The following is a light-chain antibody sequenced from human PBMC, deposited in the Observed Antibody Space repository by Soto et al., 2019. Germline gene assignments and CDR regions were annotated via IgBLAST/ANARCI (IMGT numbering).Light chain of an antibody. CDR2: GAS. J-gene: IGKJ1*01. CDR1: QSVSSSY. Sequence: EIVMTQSPATLSVSPGESATLSCRASQSVSSSYLAWYQQKPGQAPRVLIYGASSRATGILDRFSGSGSGTDFTLTISRLEAEDFAVYYCQQYAGSRTFGQGTKL. V-gene: IGKV3-20*01. CDR3: QQYAGSRT.